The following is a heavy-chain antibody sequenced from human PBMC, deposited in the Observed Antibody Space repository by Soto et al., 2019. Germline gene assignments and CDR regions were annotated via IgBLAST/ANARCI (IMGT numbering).Heavy chain of an antibody. CDR3: ASSYSNYALIDYYYYGMDV. J-gene: IGHJ6*02. CDR2: INAGNGNT. D-gene: IGHD4-4*01. V-gene: IGHV1-3*01. Sequence: ASVKVSCKASGYTFTSYAMHWVRQAPGQRLEWMGWINAGNGNTKYSQRFQGRVTITRDTSASTAYMELSSLRSEDTAVYYCASSYSNYALIDYYYYGMDVWGQGTTVTVSS. CDR1: GYTFTSYA.